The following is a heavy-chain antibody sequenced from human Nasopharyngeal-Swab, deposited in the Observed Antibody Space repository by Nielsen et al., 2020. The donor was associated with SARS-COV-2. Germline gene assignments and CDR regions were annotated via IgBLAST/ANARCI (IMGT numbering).Heavy chain of an antibody. V-gene: IGHV3-9*01. CDR2: ISWNSGSI. Sequence: LRLSCAASGFTFDDYAMHWVRQAPGKGLEWVSGISWNSGSIGYADSVKGRFTISRDNAKNSLYLQMNSLRAEDTALYYCAKLGGDEDTAMVSYWGQGTLVTVSS. CDR1: GFTFDDYA. CDR3: AKLGGDEDTAMVSY. J-gene: IGHJ4*02. D-gene: IGHD5-18*01.